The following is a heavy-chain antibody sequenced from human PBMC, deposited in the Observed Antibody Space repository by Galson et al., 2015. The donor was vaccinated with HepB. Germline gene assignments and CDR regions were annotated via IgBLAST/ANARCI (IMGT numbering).Heavy chain of an antibody. Sequence: SVKVSCKASGYTFNKYGISWVRQAPGQGLEWMGWISTKRGNTKHAQNFQGRVTMTTETSTNTAYMELRSLRFDDTAVYYCARDGSVVTPKHYYYYMDVWGKGTTVTVSS. V-gene: IGHV1-18*01. CDR3: ARDGSVVTPKHYYYYMDV. CDR1: GYTFNKYG. J-gene: IGHJ6*03. D-gene: IGHD2-21*02. CDR2: ISTKRGNT.